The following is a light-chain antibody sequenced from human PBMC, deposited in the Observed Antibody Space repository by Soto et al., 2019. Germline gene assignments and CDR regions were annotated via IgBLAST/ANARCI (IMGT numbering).Light chain of an antibody. CDR1: QTISSW. V-gene: IGKV3-20*01. J-gene: IGKJ1*01. Sequence: TQSPSTLSGSVVDRVTITGLASQTISSWLAWYQQKPGQAPRLLMYGISRRATGIPDRFSGSGSGTDFTLTITRLEPEDFAVYYCQQYVTSSPRTFGQGTKVDIK. CDR2: GIS. CDR3: QQYVTSSPRT.